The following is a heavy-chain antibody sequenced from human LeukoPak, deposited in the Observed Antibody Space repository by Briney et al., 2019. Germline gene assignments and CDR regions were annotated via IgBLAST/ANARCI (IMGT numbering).Heavy chain of an antibody. Sequence: GGSLRLSCAASGFTFSSYSMNWVRQAPGKGLEWVSSISSSSSYIHYADSVKGRFTISRDNAKNSLYLQMNSLRAEDTAVYYCAITLGYCSSTSCVDYYYGMDVWGQGTTVTVSS. CDR1: GFTFSSYS. CDR3: AITLGYCSSTSCVDYYYGMDV. J-gene: IGHJ6*02. D-gene: IGHD2-2*01. CDR2: ISSSSSYI. V-gene: IGHV3-21*01.